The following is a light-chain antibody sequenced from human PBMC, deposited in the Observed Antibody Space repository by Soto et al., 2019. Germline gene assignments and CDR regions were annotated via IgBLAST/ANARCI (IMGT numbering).Light chain of an antibody. Sequence: QSVLTQPPSVSGAPGQRVTISCTGSSSNIGAGHDVHWYQQLPGTAPKLLIYGNGNRPSGVPDRFSGSKSGTSASLAITGLQAEDEADYYCCSYAGSYTSYVFGTGTKVTVL. CDR3: CSYAGSYTSYV. J-gene: IGLJ1*01. V-gene: IGLV1-40*01. CDR1: SSNIGAGHD. CDR2: GNG.